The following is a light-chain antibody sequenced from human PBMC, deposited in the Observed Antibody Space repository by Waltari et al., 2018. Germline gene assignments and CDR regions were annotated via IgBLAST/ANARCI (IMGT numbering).Light chain of an antibody. J-gene: IGKJ1*01. CDR2: KAS. Sequence: DIQMTQSPSTLSASVGDKVTITCRASQSISSWLAWYQQKPGKAPKLLIYKASSLESGVPSRFSGSGSATEFTLTISSLQPDDFATYDCQQYNSYPETFGQGTKVEIK. CDR1: QSISSW. V-gene: IGKV1-5*03. CDR3: QQYNSYPET.